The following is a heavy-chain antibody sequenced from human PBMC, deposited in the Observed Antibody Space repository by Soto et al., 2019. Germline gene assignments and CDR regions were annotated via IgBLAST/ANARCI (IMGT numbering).Heavy chain of an antibody. V-gene: IGHV1-69*13. CDR2: IIPIFGTA. D-gene: IGHD2-15*01. J-gene: IGHJ4*02. CDR3: ASNLLGYCSGGSCSDFDY. Sequence: GASVKVSCKASGGTLSSYAISWGRQAPGQGVEWMGGIIPIFGTANYAQKFQGRVTITADESTSTAYMELSSLRSEDTAVYYCASNLLGYCSGGSCSDFDYWGQGTLVTVSS. CDR1: GGTLSSYA.